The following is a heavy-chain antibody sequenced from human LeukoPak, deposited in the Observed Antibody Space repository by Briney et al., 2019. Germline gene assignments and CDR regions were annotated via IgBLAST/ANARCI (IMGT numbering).Heavy chain of an antibody. CDR3: VRDMFPYCSGGKCYSVPGS. D-gene: IGHD2-15*01. CDR1: GFTFDEYA. CDR2: ISWNSGSI. V-gene: IGHV3-9*01. J-gene: IGHJ1*01. Sequence: PGGSLRLSCVASGFTFDEYAMFWVRQAPGKGLEWVSGISWNSGSIDYGDSVKGRFTISRDDAKNSLYLQMNSLKAEDTALYYCVRDMFPYCSGGKCYSVPGSWGQGTLVTVSS.